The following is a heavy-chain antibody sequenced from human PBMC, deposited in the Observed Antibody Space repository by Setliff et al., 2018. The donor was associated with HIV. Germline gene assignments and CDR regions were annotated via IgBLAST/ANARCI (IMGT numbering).Heavy chain of an antibody. CDR3: ARDQTGVAAAAFGGGSAWSDEGFDI. V-gene: IGHV1-69*13. CDR1: GYTFTTYV. Sequence: SVKVSCKASGYTFTTYVITWVRQAPGQGLEWMGMIIPMYNIPAYAQKFQGRVTFTADESTSTAYMELSSLSSEDTAVYYCARDQTGVAAAAFGGGSAWSDEGFDIWGQGTMVTVS. J-gene: IGHJ3*02. CDR2: IIPMYNIP. D-gene: IGHD6-13*01.